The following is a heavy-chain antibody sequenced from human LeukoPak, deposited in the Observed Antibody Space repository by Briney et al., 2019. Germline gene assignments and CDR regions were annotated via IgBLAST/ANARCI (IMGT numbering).Heavy chain of an antibody. CDR2: IFSGGST. V-gene: IGHV3-53*01. D-gene: IGHD6-19*01. J-gene: IGHJ4*02. Sequence: PGGSLRLSCAASGFTVSSNYMSWVRQAPGKGLEWVSVIFSGGSTYYADSVKGRFTISRDNSKNTLYLQMNSLRAEDTAVYYCAREAVAGLLYFDYWGQGTLVTVSS. CDR3: AREAVAGLLYFDY. CDR1: GFTVSSNY.